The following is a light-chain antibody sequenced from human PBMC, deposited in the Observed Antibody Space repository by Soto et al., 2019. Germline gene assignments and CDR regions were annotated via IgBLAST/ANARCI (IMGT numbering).Light chain of an antibody. J-gene: IGKJ5*01. CDR3: QQYNDWQIT. Sequence: DIVFSPSPGTLSLFPGERATLYCRGSQSVSSSYLAWYQQKTGQAPRLLIYGASTRATGTPARFSGSGSGTDFTLTISSLQSEDFAVYDCQQYNDWQITVGQGTRLEIK. CDR1: QSVSSSY. CDR2: GAS. V-gene: IGKV3-15*01.